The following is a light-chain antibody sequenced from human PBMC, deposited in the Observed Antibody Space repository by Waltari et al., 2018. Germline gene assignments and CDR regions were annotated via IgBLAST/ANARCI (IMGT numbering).Light chain of an antibody. V-gene: IGLV1-40*01. J-gene: IGLJ3*02. CDR1: SSNIGAPYN. CDR3: QSYDSGLIGVV. CDR2: YDS. Sequence: QSVLTQPPSVSGAPGQRVTISCTGSSSNIGAPYNVHWYQHLPGTAPKLLIYYDSNRPSGVPDRCSGSKSGTSASLAITGLRAEDEAEDYCQSYDSGLIGVVFGGGTKVTVL.